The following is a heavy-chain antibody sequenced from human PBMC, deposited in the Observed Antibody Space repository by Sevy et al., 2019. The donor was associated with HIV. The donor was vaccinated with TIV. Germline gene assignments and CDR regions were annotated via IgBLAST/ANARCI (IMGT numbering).Heavy chain of an antibody. CDR1: GFTFSDYY. J-gene: IGHJ4*02. V-gene: IGHV3-11*06. Sequence: GGSLRLSCAASGFTFSDYYMSWIRQAPGKGLEWVSYISSCSSYTNYADSVKGRFTISRDNAKNSLYLQLHGLSAEETAIYYCARDRGNYGGQYFDYWGQGTPVTVSS. D-gene: IGHD4-17*01. CDR2: ISSCSSYT. CDR3: ARDRGNYGGQYFDY.